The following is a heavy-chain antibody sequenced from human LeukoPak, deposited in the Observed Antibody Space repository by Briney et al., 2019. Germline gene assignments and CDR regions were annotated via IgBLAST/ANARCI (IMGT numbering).Heavy chain of an antibody. CDR1: GFIFSSYS. Sequence: GGSLRLSCAASGFIFSSYSMNWVRQAPGKGLEWVSYISSSSSTIYYADSVKGRFTISRDNAKNSLYLQMNSLRADDTAVYYCARFAAGGSYYYYMDVWGKGPTVTVSS. V-gene: IGHV3-48*04. CDR2: ISSSSSTI. CDR3: ARFAAGGSYYYYMDV. D-gene: IGHD6-25*01. J-gene: IGHJ6*03.